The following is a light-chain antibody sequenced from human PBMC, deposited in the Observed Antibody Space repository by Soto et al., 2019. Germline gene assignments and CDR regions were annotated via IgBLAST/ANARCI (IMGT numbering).Light chain of an antibody. J-gene: IGKJ1*01. CDR3: QHYGSSPTWT. CDR2: GAS. CDR1: QSVSSSY. V-gene: IGKV3-20*01. Sequence: EIVLTQSPGTLSLSPGERATLSCRASQSVSSSYLAWYQQKPGQAPRLLIYGASSRATGIPDRFSGSESGTDFTLTISRLEPEDFAVYFCQHYGSSPTWTFGQGTKVEIK.